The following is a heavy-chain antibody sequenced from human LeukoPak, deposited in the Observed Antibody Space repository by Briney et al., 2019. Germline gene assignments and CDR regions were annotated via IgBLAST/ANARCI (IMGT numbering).Heavy chain of an antibody. Sequence: ASVKVSCKASGYTFTGYYMHWVRQAPGQGLEWMGRINPNSGGTNYAQKFQGRVTMTRDTSISTAYMELSRLRSDDTAVYYCARDGSYCDFWSGYYPYYYYYGMDVWGQGTTVTVSS. D-gene: IGHD3-3*01. CDR2: INPNSGGT. V-gene: IGHV1-2*06. CDR1: GYTFTGYY. J-gene: IGHJ6*02. CDR3: ARDGSYCDFWSGYYPYYYYYGMDV.